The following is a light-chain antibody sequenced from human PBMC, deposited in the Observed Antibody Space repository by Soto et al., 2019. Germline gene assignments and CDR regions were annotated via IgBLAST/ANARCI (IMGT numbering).Light chain of an antibody. Sequence: DIQMTQSPSSLSASVGARVSITCQASQDIRTSLSWFQLKPGRAPKLLIYSASYLETGVPSRFRGSRSGTDFTFTISSLQAEDIATYYCQHYHDLPPFTFGPATRVDVK. CDR2: SAS. CDR1: QDIRTS. J-gene: IGKJ3*01. V-gene: IGKV1-33*01. CDR3: QHYHDLPPFT.